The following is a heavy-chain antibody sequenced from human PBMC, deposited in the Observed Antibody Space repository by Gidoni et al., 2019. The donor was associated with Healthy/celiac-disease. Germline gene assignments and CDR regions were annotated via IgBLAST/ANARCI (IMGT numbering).Heavy chain of an antibody. CDR2: IYSGGST. J-gene: IGHJ6*02. CDR3: ARMHSSSLSGMDV. V-gene: IGHV3-53*01. CDR1: GFTVSSNY. D-gene: IGHD6-13*01. Sequence: EVQLVESGGGLIQPGGSLRLSCAASGFTVSSNYMSWVRQAPGKGLEWVSVIYSGGSTYYADSVKGRFTISRDNSKNTLYLQMNSLRAEDTAVYYCARMHSSSLSGMDVWGQGTTVTVSS.